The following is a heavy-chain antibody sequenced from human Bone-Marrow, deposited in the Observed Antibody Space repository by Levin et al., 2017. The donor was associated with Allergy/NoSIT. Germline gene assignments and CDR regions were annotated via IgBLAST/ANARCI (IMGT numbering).Heavy chain of an antibody. J-gene: IGHJ5*02. CDR3: ARVGPASDDRSLTVIRGFDT. D-gene: IGHD3-22*01. Sequence: SVKVSCRASGGTFTNYAIHWVRQAPGQGLEWMGGIIPIFKKTTYAQKFQGRVTITADESTSTAYMEVSSLTSEDTAMYYCARVGPASDDRSLTVIRGFDTWGQGTLVSVSS. V-gene: IGHV1-69*13. CDR1: GGTFTNYA. CDR2: IIPIFKKT.